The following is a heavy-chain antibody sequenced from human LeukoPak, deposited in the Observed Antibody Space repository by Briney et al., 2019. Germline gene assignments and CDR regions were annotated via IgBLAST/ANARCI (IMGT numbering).Heavy chain of an antibody. Sequence: GGSLRLSCTASGFTFGDYAMSWVRQAPGKGLEWVGFIRSKAYGGTTEYAASVKGRFTISRDDSKSIAYLQMNSLKTEDTAVYYCTRDQDHCSSTSCYRRGFRYYYYYMDVWGKGTTVTVSS. CDR2: IRSKAYGGTT. J-gene: IGHJ6*03. D-gene: IGHD2-2*02. V-gene: IGHV3-49*04. CDR3: TRDQDHCSSTSCYRRGFRYYYYYMDV. CDR1: GFTFGDYA.